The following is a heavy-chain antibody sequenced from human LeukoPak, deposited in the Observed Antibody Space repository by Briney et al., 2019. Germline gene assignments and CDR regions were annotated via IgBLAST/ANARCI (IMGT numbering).Heavy chain of an antibody. CDR3: ARDSAHYYGSGSYSRCFDY. Sequence: SETLSLTCTVSGGSISSSSYYWGWIRQPPGKGLEWIGSIYYSGSTYYNPSLKSRVTISVDTSKNQFSLKLSSVTAADTAVYYCARDSAHYYGSGSYSRCFDYWGQGTLVTVSS. J-gene: IGHJ4*02. D-gene: IGHD3-10*01. V-gene: IGHV4-39*07. CDR1: GGSISSSSYY. CDR2: IYYSGST.